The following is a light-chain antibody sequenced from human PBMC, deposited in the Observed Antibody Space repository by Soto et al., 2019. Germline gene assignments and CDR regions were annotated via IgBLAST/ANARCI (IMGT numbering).Light chain of an antibody. CDR1: QSVSSSY. Sequence: EIVLTQSPGTLSLCPGERATLSCRASQSVSSSYLAWYQQKPGQAPRLLIYGASSRATGIPDRFSGSGSGTDFTLTISRLEPEDFAVYYCQQYGSSLPTFGPGTKVDIK. J-gene: IGKJ3*01. CDR2: GAS. V-gene: IGKV3-20*01. CDR3: QQYGSSLPT.